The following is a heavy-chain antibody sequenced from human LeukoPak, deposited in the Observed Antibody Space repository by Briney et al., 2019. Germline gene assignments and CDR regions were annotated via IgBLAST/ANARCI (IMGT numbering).Heavy chain of an antibody. V-gene: IGHV4-34*01. CDR2: INHSGST. Sequence: SETLSLTCAVYGGSSSGYYWSWIRQPPGKGLEWIGEINHSGSTNYNPSLKSRVTISVDTSKNQFSLKLSSVTAADTAVYYCARGTMTTVTYYFDYWGQGTLVTVSS. CDR3: ARGTMTTVTYYFDY. J-gene: IGHJ4*02. D-gene: IGHD4-17*01. CDR1: GGSSSGYY.